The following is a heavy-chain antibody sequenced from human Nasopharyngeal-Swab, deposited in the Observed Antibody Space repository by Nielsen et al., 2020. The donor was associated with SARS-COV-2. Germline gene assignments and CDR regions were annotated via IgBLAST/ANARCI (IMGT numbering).Heavy chain of an antibody. V-gene: IGHV3-23*01. CDR2: IGGSGVKI. D-gene: IGHD7-27*01. Sequence: GSLKISCTASGFTFSNYAMHWVRQAPGKGLECVSGIGGSGVKIYYAESVKGRFTISRDNSKNTLYLQMNSLRAEDTAVYYCAREYGTNWQHHFDYWGQGIPVTVSS. CDR1: GFTFSNYA. J-gene: IGHJ4*02. CDR3: AREYGTNWQHHFDY.